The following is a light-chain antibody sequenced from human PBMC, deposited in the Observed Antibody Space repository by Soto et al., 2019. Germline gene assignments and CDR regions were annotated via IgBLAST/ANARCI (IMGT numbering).Light chain of an antibody. CDR2: DDN. J-gene: IGLJ1*01. V-gene: IGLV1-51*01. Sequence: QFVLTQPPSVPAAPGQKVTISCSGSGSNIGGNSVSWYQQLPGTAPKLLIYDDNKRPSGIPDRFSGSKSGTSATLGITGFQTGDEADYYCGSWDSSLSAYVFGTGTKVTVL. CDR1: GSNIGGNS. CDR3: GSWDSSLSAYV.